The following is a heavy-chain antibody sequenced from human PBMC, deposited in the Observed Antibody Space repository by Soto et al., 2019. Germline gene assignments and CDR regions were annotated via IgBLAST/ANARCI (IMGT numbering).Heavy chain of an antibody. Sequence: EVQLLESGGGLVQPGGSLRLSCAASGFTFSSYAMSWVRQAPGKGLEWVSAISGSGGSTYYADSVKGRFTISRNNSKTTLYLQMNSLRAEDTAVYYCAKFLSTTVTYYCYYGMDVWGQGTTVTVSS. CDR3: AKFLSTTVTYYCYYGMDV. J-gene: IGHJ6*02. CDR1: GFTFSSYA. D-gene: IGHD4-17*01. CDR2: ISGSGGST. V-gene: IGHV3-23*01.